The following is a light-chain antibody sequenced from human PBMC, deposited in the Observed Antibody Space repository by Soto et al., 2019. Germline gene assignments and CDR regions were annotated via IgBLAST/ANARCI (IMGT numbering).Light chain of an antibody. J-gene: IGLJ1*01. CDR2: EVD. CDR3: CSYAGGFTYV. V-gene: IGLV2-23*02. Sequence: QYVLTPPASVSGYPGQSITISCTRTSSDIGSYTLVSWYQQHPGKAPKVMIYEVDKWPSGVSTRFSGSRSGNTASLTISGLQAEDEADYFCCSYAGGFTYVFGTGTKVTVL. CDR1: SSDIGSYTL.